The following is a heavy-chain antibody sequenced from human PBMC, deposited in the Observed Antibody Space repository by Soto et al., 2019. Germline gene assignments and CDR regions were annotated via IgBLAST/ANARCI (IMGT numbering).Heavy chain of an antibody. D-gene: IGHD6-25*01. Sequence: QITLKESGPTLVEPTQTLKLTCSFSGFSLTNSGVGVGWFRQAPGKALECPGIIYWDNDRRYNPSLKTRLTITKDTSKNQVVLSMTYMEPVDTGTYYCAHRVTDSGYWDVGWCDSWGQGTTVTVS. V-gene: IGHV2-5*02. J-gene: IGHJ5*01. CDR3: AHRVTDSGYWDVGWCDS. CDR1: GFSLTNSGVG. CDR2: IYWDNDR.